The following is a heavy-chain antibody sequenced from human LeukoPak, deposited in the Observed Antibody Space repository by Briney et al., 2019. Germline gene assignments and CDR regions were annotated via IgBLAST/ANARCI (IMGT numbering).Heavy chain of an antibody. J-gene: IGHJ4*02. CDR2: ISSSSSYI. V-gene: IGHV3-21*01. D-gene: IGHD5-12*01. CDR3: ARYGYGQLTIDY. Sequence: GGSLRLSCAASGFTFSSYSMNWVRQAPGKGLEWVSSISSSSSYIYYADSVKGRFTIPRDNAKNSLYLQMNSLRAEDTAVYYCARYGYGQLTIDYWGQGTLVTVSS. CDR1: GFTFSSYS.